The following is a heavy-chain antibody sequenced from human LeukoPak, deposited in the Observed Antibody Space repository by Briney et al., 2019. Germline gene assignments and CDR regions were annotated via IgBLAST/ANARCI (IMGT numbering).Heavy chain of an antibody. CDR2: INSDGSST. J-gene: IGHJ4*02. D-gene: IGHD5-18*01. Sequence: GGSLRLSCAASGFTFSSYWMHWVRHAPRKGLVWVSRINSDGSSTSYADSVKGRFTISRDNAKNTLYLQMNSLRAEDTAVYYCARGDYGGYSYGYYFDYWGKGTLVTVSS. CDR3: ARGDYGGYSYGYYFDY. CDR1: GFTFSSYW. V-gene: IGHV3-74*01.